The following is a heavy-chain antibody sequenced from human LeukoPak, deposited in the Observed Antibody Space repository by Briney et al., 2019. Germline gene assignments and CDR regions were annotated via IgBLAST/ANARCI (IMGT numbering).Heavy chain of an antibody. CDR1: GASITTYY. V-gene: IGHV4-59*08. CDR3: ARVRYSDGYFDC. D-gene: IGHD5-18*01. J-gene: IGHJ4*02. CDR2: LYYSGST. Sequence: PSETLSLTCTVSGASITTYYWSWVRQPPGKGLEWIGYLYYSGSTNYNPSLKSRVTISVDTSKNQFSLKLSSATAADTASFYCARVRYSDGYFDCWGQGTLVTVSS.